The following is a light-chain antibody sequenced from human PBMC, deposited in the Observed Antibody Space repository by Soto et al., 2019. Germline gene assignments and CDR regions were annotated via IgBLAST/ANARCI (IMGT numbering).Light chain of an antibody. V-gene: IGLV2-14*01. CDR1: SSDVGGYNY. Sequence: QSALTQPASVSGSPGQSITISCTGTSSDVGGYNYVSWYQQHPGKAPKLMIYDVSNRPSGVSNRFSGSKSGNTASLTISGLQAEDAADYYCSSSTSSSTLVVFGGGTKLTVL. J-gene: IGLJ2*01. CDR2: DVS. CDR3: SSSTSSSTLVV.